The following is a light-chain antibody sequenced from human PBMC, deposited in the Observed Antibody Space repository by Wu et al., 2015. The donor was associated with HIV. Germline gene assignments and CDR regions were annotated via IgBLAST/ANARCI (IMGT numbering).Light chain of an antibody. V-gene: IGKV1-5*03. CDR3: QQYITSPRT. CDR2: ETS. J-gene: IGKJ1*01. CDR1: QIVLNY. Sequence: DIQMTQSPSTLSVSVGDRVTITCRASQIVLNYLAWYQQKTGRAPKLLISETSRLESGVPSRFSGSGSGTEFTLTISSLQPDDFATYYCQQYITSPRTFGLGTKVEVK.